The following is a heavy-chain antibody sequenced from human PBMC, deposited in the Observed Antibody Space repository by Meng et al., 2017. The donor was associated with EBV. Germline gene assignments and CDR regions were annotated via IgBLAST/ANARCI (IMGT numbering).Heavy chain of an antibody. D-gene: IGHD2-21*01. CDR2: INVGVVYK. CDR3: VRGPPVVVPGPGDY. J-gene: IGHJ4*02. CDR1: VYAFNSLI. V-gene: IGHV1-3*01. Sequence: VPLVQSWAVINTPGRSVKVSFSVSVYAFNSLILHWVRHAPGQRLEWMGWINVGVVYKKYSQKFQGSVTISSDTSATTGYMELSSLRSEDTAVYYCVRGPPVVVPGPGDYWGQGTLVTVSS.